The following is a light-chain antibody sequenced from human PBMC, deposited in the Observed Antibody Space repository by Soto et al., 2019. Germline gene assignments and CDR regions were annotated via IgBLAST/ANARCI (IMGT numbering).Light chain of an antibody. CDR3: QQRHMWPIT. Sequence: EVVLTQSPVTLSLSPGERATLSCRASQSFRGLLAWYQQKPGQAPRLLIYDAYNRATGIPPRFSGSGSGTDFTLTISSLELEDTAVYYCQQRHMWPITFGQGTRLEIK. CDR1: QSFRGL. V-gene: IGKV3-11*01. CDR2: DAY. J-gene: IGKJ5*01.